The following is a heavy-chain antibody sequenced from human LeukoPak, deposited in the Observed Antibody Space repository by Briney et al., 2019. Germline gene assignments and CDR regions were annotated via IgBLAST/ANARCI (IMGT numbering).Heavy chain of an antibody. D-gene: IGHD3-22*01. CDR2: IYYSGST. CDR3: ARSPFHEDSSGYYSN. V-gene: IGHV4-59*01. J-gene: IGHJ4*02. CDR1: GGSISSYY. Sequence: SETLSLTCTVSGGSISSYYWSWIRQPPGKGLEWIGYIYYSGSTNYNPSLKSRVTISVDTSKNQFSLKLSSVTAADTAVYYCARSPFHEDSSGYYSNWGQGTLVTVSS.